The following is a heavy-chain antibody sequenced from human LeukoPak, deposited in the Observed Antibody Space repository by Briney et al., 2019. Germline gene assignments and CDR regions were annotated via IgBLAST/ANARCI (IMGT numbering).Heavy chain of an antibody. V-gene: IGHV3-48*03. CDR1: GFTFSSYV. D-gene: IGHD1-1*01. CDR3: ARYNFGPDAFDI. Sequence: GGSLTLSCAASGFTFSSYVMNWVRQAPGKGLEWVSYISSSGSTIYYADSVKGRFTVSRDNAKNSLYLQMNSLRAEDTAVYYCARYNFGPDAFDIWGQGTMVTVSS. J-gene: IGHJ3*02. CDR2: ISSSGSTI.